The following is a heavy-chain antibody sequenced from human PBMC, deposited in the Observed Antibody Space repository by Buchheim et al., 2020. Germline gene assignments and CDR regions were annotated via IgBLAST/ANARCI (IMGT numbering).Heavy chain of an antibody. CDR3: ARVKYYDFWSGYYNDYYGMDV. V-gene: IGHV3-11*06. D-gene: IGHD3-3*01. CDR1: GFTFSDYY. CDR2: ISSSSSYT. Sequence: QVQLVESGGGLAKPGGSLRLSCAASGFTFSDYYMSWIRQAPGKGLEWVSYISSSSSYTNYADSVKGRFTISRDNAKNSLYLQMNSLRAEDTAVYYCARVKYYDFWSGYYNDYYGMDVWGQGTT. J-gene: IGHJ6*02.